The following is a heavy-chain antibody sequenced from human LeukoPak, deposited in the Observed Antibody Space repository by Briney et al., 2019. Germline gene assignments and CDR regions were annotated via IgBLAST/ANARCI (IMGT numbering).Heavy chain of an antibody. CDR1: DYTFSNYG. D-gene: IGHD1-26*01. CDR2: ISTYNGNT. CDR3: ARDLYSGSYQGAFDI. V-gene: IGHV1-18*01. J-gene: IGHJ3*02. Sequence: ASVKVSCKASDYTFSNYGINWVRQAPGQGLEWMGWISTYNGNTNYAQKLQGRVTMTRDMSTSTVYMELSSLRSEDTAVYYCARDLYSGSYQGAFDIWGQGTMVTVSS.